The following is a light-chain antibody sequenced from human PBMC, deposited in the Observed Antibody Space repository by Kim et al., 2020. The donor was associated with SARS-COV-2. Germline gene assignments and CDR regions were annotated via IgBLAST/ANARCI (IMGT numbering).Light chain of an antibody. Sequence: EIVLTQSPGTLSLSPGERATLSCRASQTVTSNYLGWYQQKPGQAPRLLIYGASTRATGIPARFSGSGSGTEFTLIISSLQSEDFAVYYCQHYNNWPPETFGQGTKVEI. CDR2: GAS. CDR1: QTVTSN. J-gene: IGKJ2*01. V-gene: IGKV3-15*01. CDR3: QHYNNWPPET.